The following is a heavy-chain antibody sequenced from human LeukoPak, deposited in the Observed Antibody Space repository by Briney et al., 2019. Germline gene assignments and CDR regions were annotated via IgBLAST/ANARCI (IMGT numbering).Heavy chain of an antibody. D-gene: IGHD5-18*01. CDR1: GGSISSSSYY. V-gene: IGHV4-39*01. Sequence: SETLSLTCTVSGGSISSSSYYWGWIRQPPGKGLEWIGSIYYSGSTYYNPSLKSRVTISVDTSKNQFSLKLSSVPAADTAVYYCARTAGYSYGYYYYYYYMDVWGKGTTVTVSS. CDR2: IYYSGST. CDR3: ARTAGYSYGYYYYYYYMDV. J-gene: IGHJ6*03.